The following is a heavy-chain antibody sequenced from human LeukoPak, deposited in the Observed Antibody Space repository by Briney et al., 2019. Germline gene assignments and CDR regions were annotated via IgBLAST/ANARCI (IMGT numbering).Heavy chain of an antibody. J-gene: IGHJ5*02. CDR2: IYYSGST. V-gene: IGHV4-39*01. CDR3: ARHEYSGSYYGLSWFDP. D-gene: IGHD1-26*01. Sequence: TSETLSLTCTVSGGSISSSGYYWGWIRQPPGKGLEWIASIYYSGSTYYNPSLKSRVTTSVDTSKNQLSLKLSSLTAAGTAVYYCARHEYSGSYYGLSWFDPWGQGTLVTVSS. CDR1: GGSISSSGYY.